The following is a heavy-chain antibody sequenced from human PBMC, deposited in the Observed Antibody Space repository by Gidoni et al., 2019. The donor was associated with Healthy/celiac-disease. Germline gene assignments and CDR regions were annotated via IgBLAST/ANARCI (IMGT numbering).Heavy chain of an antibody. V-gene: IGHV3-49*05. CDR3: TRATFRTWFGELDDY. Sequence: EVQLVESGGGLVKPGRSLRLSCTASGFTFGDYAMSWFRQAPGKGLEWVGFIRSKAYGGTTEYAASVKGRFTISRDDSKSIAYLQMNSLKTEDTAVYYCTRATFRTWFGELDDYWGQGTLVTVSS. J-gene: IGHJ4*02. D-gene: IGHD3-10*01. CDR2: IRSKAYGGTT. CDR1: GFTFGDYA.